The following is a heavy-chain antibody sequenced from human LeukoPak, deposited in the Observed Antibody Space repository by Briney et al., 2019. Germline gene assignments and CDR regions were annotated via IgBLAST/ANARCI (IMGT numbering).Heavy chain of an antibody. CDR1: GFTVSSNY. Sequence: GGSLTLSCAASGFTVSSNYMSWVRQAPGKGLEWVSVIYSGGSTYYADSVKGRFTISRDNSKNTLYLQMNSLRAEDAAVYYCARSRQNRVYYFDYWGQGILVTVSS. V-gene: IGHV3-66*01. J-gene: IGHJ4*01. CDR3: ARSRQNRVYYFDY. CDR2: IYSGGST. D-gene: IGHD1-14*01.